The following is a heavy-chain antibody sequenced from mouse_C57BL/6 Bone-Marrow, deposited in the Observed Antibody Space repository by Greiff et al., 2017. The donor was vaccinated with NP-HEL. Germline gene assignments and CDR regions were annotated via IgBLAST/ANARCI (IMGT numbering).Heavy chain of an antibody. CDR2: IYPRSGNT. D-gene: IGHD2-3*01. CDR3: SRGDGHLLY. Sequence: VKLMESGAELARPGASVKLSCKASGYTFTSYGISWVKQRTGQGLEWIGEIYPRSGNTYYNEKFKGKATLTADKSSSTAYMELLILTSDDSAVYFCSRGDGHLLYWGQGTTLTVSS. J-gene: IGHJ2*01. V-gene: IGHV1-81*01. CDR1: GYTFTSYG.